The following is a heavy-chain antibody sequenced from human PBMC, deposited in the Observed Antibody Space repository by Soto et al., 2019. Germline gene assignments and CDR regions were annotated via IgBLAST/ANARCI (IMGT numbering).Heavy chain of an antibody. J-gene: IGHJ5*02. CDR1: GFTFSTYA. CDR2: ISGSGSST. D-gene: IGHD1-26*01. CDR3: AKELPLGSTADLGT. Sequence: EVQLVESGGDFVQPGGSLRLSCAASGFTFSTYAMSWVRQAPGKGLEWVSTISGSGSSTFYADALKGRFAISRDNSKNRLFLTMNSLRMEDTAIYYCAKELPLGSTADLGTWGQGTLVTVSS. V-gene: IGHV3-23*04.